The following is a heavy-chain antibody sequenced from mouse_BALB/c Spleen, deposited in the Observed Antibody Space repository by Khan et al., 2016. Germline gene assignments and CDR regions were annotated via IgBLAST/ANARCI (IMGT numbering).Heavy chain of an antibody. Sequence: EVELVESGGDLVKPGGSLKLSCAASGITFSRYGMSWVRQTPDKRLEWVATISSGGSYTYYPDSVKGRFTISRDNAKNTPYLQMSSLKSEDTAMYYCARLYDGYNSFDYWGQGTTLPVSS. J-gene: IGHJ2*01. D-gene: IGHD2-3*01. V-gene: IGHV5-6*01. CDR3: ARLYDGYNSFDY. CDR2: ISSGGSYT. CDR1: GITFSRYG.